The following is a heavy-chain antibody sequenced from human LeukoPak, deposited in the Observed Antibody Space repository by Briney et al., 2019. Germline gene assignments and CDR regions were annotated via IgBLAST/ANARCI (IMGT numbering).Heavy chain of an antibody. D-gene: IGHD3-9*01. CDR1: GGSMTNYY. CDR3: ARHPIRSAFDI. Sequence: SETLSLTCTVSGGSMTNYYWSWIRQPPGKGLEWIAFVFYSWTTNYNPPLTTRVTISVDTSKKQFSLTLSSVTAAETAVYYCARHPIRSAFDIWGQGTMVTVSS. V-gene: IGHV4-59*08. J-gene: IGHJ3*02. CDR2: VFYSWTT.